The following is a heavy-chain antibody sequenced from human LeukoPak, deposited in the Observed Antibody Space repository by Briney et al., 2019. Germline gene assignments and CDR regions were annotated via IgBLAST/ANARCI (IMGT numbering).Heavy chain of an antibody. V-gene: IGHV3-23*01. CDR1: GFIFSSYS. CDR2: ITGSGGNT. D-gene: IGHD6-13*01. CDR3: AKAASSSWPSYYYGMSV. J-gene: IGHJ6*02. Sequence: GGSLRLSCAASGFIFSSYSMSWVRQAPGKGLEWVSVITGSGGNTYYADSVKGRFTISKDNSKNTVYLQMSSLRVDDTAVYYCAKAASSSWPSYYYGMSVWGQGTTVTASS.